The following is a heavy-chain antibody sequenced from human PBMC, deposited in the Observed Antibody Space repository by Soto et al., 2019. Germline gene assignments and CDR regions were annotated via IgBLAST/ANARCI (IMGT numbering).Heavy chain of an antibody. CDR3: ARTRITMIVVAASNWFDP. Sequence: SETLSLTCTVSGGSVSSGSYYWSWIRQPPGTGLEWIGYIYYSGSTNYNPSLKSRVTISVDTSKNQFSLELSSVTAADTAVYYCARTRITMIVVAASNWFDPWGQGTLVTVSS. CDR1: GGSVSSGSYY. CDR2: IYYSGST. J-gene: IGHJ5*02. D-gene: IGHD3-22*01. V-gene: IGHV4-61*01.